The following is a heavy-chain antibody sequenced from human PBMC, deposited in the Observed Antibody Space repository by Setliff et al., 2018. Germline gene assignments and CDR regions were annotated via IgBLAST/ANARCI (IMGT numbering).Heavy chain of an antibody. D-gene: IGHD2-2*01. V-gene: IGHV1-2*02. CDR2: INANTGGT. CDR3: SRFGGSCSSSSCYASDL. Sequence: GASVKVSCKTSGYIFTNYYIHWVRQAPGQGLEWMGWINANTGGTREVQKFQGRVTMTSDTSTNTVYLEVSSLRSEDTAVYFCSRFGGSCSSSSCYASDLWGQGTMVTVSS. CDR1: GYIFTNYY. J-gene: IGHJ3*01.